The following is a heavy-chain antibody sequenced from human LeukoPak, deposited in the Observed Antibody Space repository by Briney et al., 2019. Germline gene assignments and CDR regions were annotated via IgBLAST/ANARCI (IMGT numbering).Heavy chain of an antibody. Sequence: GGSLRLSCAASGFAFSNYWMHWVRQAPGKGLMWVSRIKTDGSATDYADSVKGRFTISRDNAKNTLYLQMNSLRDDDTAVYFCKSKGGWGGGGDYWGQGTLVTVSS. D-gene: IGHD3-16*01. J-gene: IGHJ4*02. CDR3: KSKGGWGGGGDY. CDR1: GFAFSNYW. CDR2: IKTDGSAT. V-gene: IGHV3-74*01.